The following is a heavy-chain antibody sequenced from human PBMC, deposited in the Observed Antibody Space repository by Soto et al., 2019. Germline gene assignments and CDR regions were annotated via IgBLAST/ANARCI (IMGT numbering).Heavy chain of an antibody. J-gene: IGHJ6*03. CDR1: GYTFTSYG. Sequence: ASVKVSCKASGYTFTSYGISWVRQAPGQGLEWMGWISPNSGSTNYAQKFQGRVTMTRDTSISTAYMELRRLRSDDTAVYYCARAHQYYYYYMDVWGKGTTVTVSS. CDR3: ARAHQYYYYYMDV. V-gene: IGHV1-2*02. CDR2: ISPNSGST. D-gene: IGHD2-2*01.